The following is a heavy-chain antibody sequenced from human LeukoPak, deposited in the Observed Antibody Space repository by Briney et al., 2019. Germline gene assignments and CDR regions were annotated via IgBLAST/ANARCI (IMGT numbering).Heavy chain of an antibody. D-gene: IGHD3-10*01. CDR1: GFTFDDYA. CDR2: ISWEGQTT. Sequence: PGGSLRLSCAASGFTFDDYAMHWVRQAPGKGLDWVSLISWEGQTTYFADSVRGRFSISRDNNKNSLFLEMNSLTTDDTGFYYCTRDTDFGSPTNYFDHWGQGILVSVSS. CDR3: TRDTDFGSPTNYFDH. J-gene: IGHJ4*02. V-gene: IGHV3-43*01.